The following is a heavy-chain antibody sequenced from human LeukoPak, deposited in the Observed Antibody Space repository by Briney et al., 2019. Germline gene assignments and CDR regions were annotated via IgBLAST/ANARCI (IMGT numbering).Heavy chain of an antibody. J-gene: IGHJ4*02. CDR1: GFTFSSYA. CDR3: ANALGAHYFDS. D-gene: IGHD1-26*01. CDR2: ITTSGGST. V-gene: IGHV3-23*01. Sequence: PGGSLRLSCAASGFTFSSYAMSWVRQAPGEGLEWVSSITTSGGSTYYADSVKGRFTISRDNAKNTLYLQMNSLRAEDTAVYYCANALGAHYFDSWGQGTLVTVSS.